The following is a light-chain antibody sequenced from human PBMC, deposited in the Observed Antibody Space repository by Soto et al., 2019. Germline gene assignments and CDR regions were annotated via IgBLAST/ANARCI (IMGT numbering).Light chain of an antibody. J-gene: IGKJ3*01. Sequence: DSQMTQSPSSISASAGDRVTITCRASQDINTWLAWYQQRPGKAPKLLISAASSLQSGVPSRFSGSGAGTDFTLTISRLQPEDSATYYCQQANIFPFTFGPGTKVDI. V-gene: IGKV1-12*01. CDR2: AAS. CDR1: QDINTW. CDR3: QQANIFPFT.